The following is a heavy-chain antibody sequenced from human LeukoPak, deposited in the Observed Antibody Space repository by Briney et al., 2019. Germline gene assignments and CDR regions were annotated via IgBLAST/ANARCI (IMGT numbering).Heavy chain of an antibody. V-gene: IGHV1-69*05. CDR3: ARVIRGQLDP. J-gene: IGHJ5*02. CDR1: GGTFSSYA. Sequence: ASVKVSCKASGGTFSSYAISWVRQVPGQGLEWMGRIIPIFGTANYAQKFQGRVTITTDESTSTAYMELSSLRSEDTAVYYCARVIRGQLDPWGQGTLVTVSS. CDR2: IIPIFGTA.